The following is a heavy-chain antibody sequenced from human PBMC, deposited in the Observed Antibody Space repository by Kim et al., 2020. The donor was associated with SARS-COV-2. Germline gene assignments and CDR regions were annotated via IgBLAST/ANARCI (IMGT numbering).Heavy chain of an antibody. CDR2: IKQDGSEK. J-gene: IGHJ5*02. Sequence: GGSLRLSCAASGFTFSSYWMSWVRQAPGKGLEWVANIKQDGSEKYYVDSVKGRFTISRDNAKNSLYLQMNSLRAEDTAVYYCARAGPIAVAATWFDPWGQGTLVTVSS. V-gene: IGHV3-7*01. D-gene: IGHD6-19*01. CDR3: ARAGPIAVAATWFDP. CDR1: GFTFSSYW.